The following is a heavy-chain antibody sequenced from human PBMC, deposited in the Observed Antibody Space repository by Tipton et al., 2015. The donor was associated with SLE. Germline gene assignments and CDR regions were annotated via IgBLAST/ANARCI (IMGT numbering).Heavy chain of an antibody. CDR2: IWYDGSNK. Sequence: SLRLSCAASGFTFSSYGMHWVRQAPGKGLEWVAVIWYDGSNKYYADSVKGRFTISRDNPKNTLYLQMNSLRAEDTAVYYCAKDLVVAATPYYYGMDVWGQGTTVTVSS. CDR3: AKDLVVAATPYYYGMDV. V-gene: IGHV3-33*06. D-gene: IGHD2-15*01. J-gene: IGHJ6*02. CDR1: GFTFSSYG.